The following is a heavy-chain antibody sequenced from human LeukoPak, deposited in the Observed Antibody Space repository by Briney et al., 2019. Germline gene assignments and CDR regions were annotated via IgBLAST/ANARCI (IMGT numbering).Heavy chain of an antibody. CDR1: GFTFSSYS. J-gene: IGHJ4*02. CDR2: ISSSSSTI. Sequence: PGGSLRLSCAASGFTFSSYSMNWVRQAPGKGLEWVSYISSSSSTIYYADSVKGRFTISRDNAKNSLYLQMNSLRAEDTAVYYCARGVNGSGSQLDYWGQGTLVTVSS. D-gene: IGHD3-10*01. CDR3: ARGVNGSGSQLDY. V-gene: IGHV3-48*04.